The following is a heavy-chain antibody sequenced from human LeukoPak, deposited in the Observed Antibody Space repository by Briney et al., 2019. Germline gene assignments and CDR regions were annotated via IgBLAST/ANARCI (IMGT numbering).Heavy chain of an antibody. Sequence: GGSLRLSCAASGFTFSSYAMSWVRQAPGKGLEWVANIKQDGSEKYYVDSVKGRFTISRDNAKNSLYLQMNSLRAEDTAVYYCARDQTYYYDSSGYYRAFGMDVWGQGTTVTVSS. V-gene: IGHV3-7*04. CDR1: GFTFSSYA. CDR2: IKQDGSEK. D-gene: IGHD3-22*01. CDR3: ARDQTYYYDSSGYYRAFGMDV. J-gene: IGHJ6*02.